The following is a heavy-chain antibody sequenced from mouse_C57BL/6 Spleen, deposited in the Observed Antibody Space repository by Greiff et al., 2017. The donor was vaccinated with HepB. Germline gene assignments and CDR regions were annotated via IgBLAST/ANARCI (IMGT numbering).Heavy chain of an antibody. CDR1: GFTFSSYG. CDR3: ARVLLRYAMDY. CDR2: ISSGGSYT. V-gene: IGHV5-6*01. J-gene: IGHJ4*01. Sequence: EVMLVESGGDLVKPGGSLKLSCAASGFTFSSYGMSWVRQTPDKRLEWVATISSGGSYTYYPDSVKGRFTISRDNAKNTLYLQMSSLKSEDTAMYYCARVLLRYAMDYWGQGTSVTVSS. D-gene: IGHD1-1*01.